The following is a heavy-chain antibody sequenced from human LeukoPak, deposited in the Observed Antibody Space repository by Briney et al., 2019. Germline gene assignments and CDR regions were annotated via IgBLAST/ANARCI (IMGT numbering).Heavy chain of an antibody. CDR2: INHSGST. Sequence: PSETLSLTCAVYGGSFSGYYRSWIRQPPGKGLEWIGEINHSGSTNYNPSLKSRVTISVDTSKNQFSLKLSSVTAADTAVYYCARKLYYYYYYMDVWGKGTTVTVSS. CDR3: ARKLYYYYYYMDV. J-gene: IGHJ6*03. V-gene: IGHV4-34*01. CDR1: GGSFSGYY.